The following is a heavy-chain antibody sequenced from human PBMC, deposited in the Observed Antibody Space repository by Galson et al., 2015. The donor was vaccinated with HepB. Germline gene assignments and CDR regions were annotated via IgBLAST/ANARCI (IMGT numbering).Heavy chain of an antibody. CDR2: IYSGGST. D-gene: IGHD6-13*01. CDR1: GFTVSSNY. Sequence: SLRLSCAASGFTVSSNYMSWVRQAPGKGLEWVSVIYSGGSTYYADSVKGRFTISRHNSKNTLYLQMNSLRAEDTAVYYCARGYSSSWDNYGMDVWGQETTVTVSS. V-gene: IGHV3-53*04. J-gene: IGHJ6*02. CDR3: ARGYSSSWDNYGMDV.